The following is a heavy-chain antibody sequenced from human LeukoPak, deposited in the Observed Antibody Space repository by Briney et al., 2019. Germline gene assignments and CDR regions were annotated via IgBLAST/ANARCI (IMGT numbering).Heavy chain of an antibody. CDR1: GYSISIGYY. D-gene: IGHD3-3*01. J-gene: IGHJ5*02. Sequence: WETLCLSCAVSGYSISIGYYWGWTRPPPGGGVEWIGSICHSGSTYYTASLKSRVTISVDTSKNTLYLKLSCVIAADTAVYCSGCDVRFLEWYLSSFDPWGQGTLVTVSS. CDR2: ICHSGST. CDR3: GCDVRFLEWYLSSFDP. V-gene: IGHV4-38-2*01.